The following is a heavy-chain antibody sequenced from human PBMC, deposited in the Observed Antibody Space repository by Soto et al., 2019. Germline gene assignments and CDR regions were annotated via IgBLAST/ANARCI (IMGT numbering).Heavy chain of an antibody. D-gene: IGHD4-4*01. CDR1: GYSFTSYW. J-gene: IGHJ4*02. CDR3: ASTTMTTVPSFDY. CDR2: IYPGDSDT. Sequence: SLKISCKGAGYSFTSYWIGWVRQMPGKGLEWMGIIYPGDSDTRYSPSFQGQVTISADKSISTAYLQWSSLKASDTAMYYCASTTMTTVPSFDYWGQGTLVTVSS. V-gene: IGHV5-51*01.